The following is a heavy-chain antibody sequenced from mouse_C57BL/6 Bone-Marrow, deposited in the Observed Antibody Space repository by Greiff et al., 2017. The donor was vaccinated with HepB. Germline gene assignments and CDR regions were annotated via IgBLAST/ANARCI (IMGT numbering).Heavy chain of an antibody. J-gene: IGHJ2*01. V-gene: IGHV14-4*01. CDR2: IDPENGDT. CDR1: GFNIKDDY. CDR3: ARSGGPY. Sequence: VQLQQSGAELVRPGASVKLSCTASGFNIKDDYMHWVKQRPEQGLEWIGWIDPENGDTEYASKFQGKATITADTSSNTAYLQLSSLTSEDTAIYYCARSGGPYWGQGTTLTVSS. D-gene: IGHD1-3*01.